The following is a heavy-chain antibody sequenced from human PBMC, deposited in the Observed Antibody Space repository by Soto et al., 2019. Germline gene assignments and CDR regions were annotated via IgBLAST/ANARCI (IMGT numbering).Heavy chain of an antibody. CDR2: MNPYTGKA. D-gene: IGHD6-25*01. V-gene: IGHV1-8*01. Sequence: QVQLVQSGAEVKRPGASLKVSCQASGYTFTTYDINWVRQDPGQGLEWMGWMNPYTGKAGYAQKFQGRVTMTRDNSISTAYMELSSLRSEDTAVYYCARRKERSGPNYFDYWGLGTLVTVSS. CDR3: ARRKERSGPNYFDY. CDR1: GYTFTTYD. J-gene: IGHJ4*02.